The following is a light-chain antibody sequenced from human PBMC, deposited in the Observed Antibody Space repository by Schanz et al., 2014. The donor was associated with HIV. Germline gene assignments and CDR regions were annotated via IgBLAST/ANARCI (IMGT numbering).Light chain of an antibody. J-gene: IGKJ1*01. V-gene: IGKV3-20*01. CDR3: QQYGVSPPWT. Sequence: IVLTQSPGTLSLSPGERGTLSCRASQSISSSLLAWYQKKPGQAPTLLIYATSTRAAGIPDRFSGTGSGTDFTLTISSLEPEDFAVYYCQQYGVSPPWTFGQGTRVEIK. CDR1: QSISSSL. CDR2: ATS.